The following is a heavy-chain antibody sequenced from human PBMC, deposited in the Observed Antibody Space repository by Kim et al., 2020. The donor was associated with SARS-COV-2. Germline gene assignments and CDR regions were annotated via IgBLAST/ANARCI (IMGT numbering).Heavy chain of an antibody. CDR3: ARTVTTLWWYFDL. V-gene: IGHV3-33*01. Sequence: YTGSVKGRFTIARDNSKTTLYLQMNSLRAEDTAVYYCARTVTTLWWYFDLWGRGTLVTVSS. J-gene: IGHJ2*01. D-gene: IGHD4-17*01.